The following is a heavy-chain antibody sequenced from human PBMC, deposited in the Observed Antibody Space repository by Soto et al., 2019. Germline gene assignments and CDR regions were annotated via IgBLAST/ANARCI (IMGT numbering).Heavy chain of an antibody. D-gene: IGHD6-6*01. CDR1: DFAFSNYG. CDR2: IWYEGTNK. Sequence: GGSLRLSCVASDFAFSNYGMHWVRQAPGKGLEWVALIWYEGTNKYYGDSVKGRFTVSRDNAKNSLYLQMNSLRAEDTAVYYCARSYSSSSYYYYYGMDVWGQGTTVTVSS. CDR3: ARSYSSSSYYYYYGMDV. V-gene: IGHV3-33*03. J-gene: IGHJ6*02.